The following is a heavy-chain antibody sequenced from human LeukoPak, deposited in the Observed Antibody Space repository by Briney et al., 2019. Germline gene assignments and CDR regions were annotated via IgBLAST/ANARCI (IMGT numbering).Heavy chain of an antibody. CDR2: IYTSGST. D-gene: IGHD6-13*01. CDR3: ARSTINIAAAPFDP. V-gene: IGHV4-4*07. J-gene: IGHJ5*02. CDR1: GGSISSYY. Sequence: SETLSLTCTVSGGSISSYYWSWIRQPAGKGLEWIGRIYTSGSTNYNPSLKSRVTISVDTSENQFSLKLSSVTAADTAVYYCARSTINIAAAPFDPWGQGTLVTVSS.